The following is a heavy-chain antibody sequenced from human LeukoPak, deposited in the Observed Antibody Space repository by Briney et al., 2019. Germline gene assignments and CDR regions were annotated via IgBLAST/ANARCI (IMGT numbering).Heavy chain of an antibody. V-gene: IGHV3-7*04. J-gene: IGHJ4*02. CDR2: IKQDGSEK. Sequence: PGGPLRLSCAPSGFTFSSYAMSWVRQAPGKGLEWVANIKQDGSEKYYVDSVKGRFTISRDNTKNALYLQMNSLRGEDTAVYYCARFWYGSGSYRVFDYWGQGTLVTVSS. D-gene: IGHD3-10*01. CDR1: GFTFSSYA. CDR3: ARFWYGSGSYRVFDY.